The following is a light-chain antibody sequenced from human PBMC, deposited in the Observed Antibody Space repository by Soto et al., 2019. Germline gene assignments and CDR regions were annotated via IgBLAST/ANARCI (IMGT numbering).Light chain of an antibody. J-gene: IGKJ2*01. CDR1: QGVSAY. Sequence: DIQMTQSPSSLSASVGDRVTITCRASQGVSAYLLWYQQRQGRAPKLLIYAASNLLSGVPSRFSGSGSGTNXTLTIXSXXXEDXXTYYCQQSYRTPHTFGQGXKLETK. CDR2: AAS. V-gene: IGKV1-39*01. CDR3: QQSYRTPHT.